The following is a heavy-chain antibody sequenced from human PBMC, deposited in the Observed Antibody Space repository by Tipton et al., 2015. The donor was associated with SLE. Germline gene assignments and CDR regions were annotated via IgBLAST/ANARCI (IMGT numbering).Heavy chain of an antibody. V-gene: IGHV4-39*01. CDR1: GDSISPSDYY. CDR3: ARQSLRVSGVTVRSRIDP. CDR2: IHYSGSS. D-gene: IGHD3-3*01. Sequence: TLSLTCTVFGDSISPSDYYWGYVRQPPGKGLEWIGSIHYSGSSYYNPSLRSRVIISVDTSKNQISLRLISVTATDTAVYYCARQSLRVSGVTVRSRIDPWGQGTLVTVSS. J-gene: IGHJ5*02.